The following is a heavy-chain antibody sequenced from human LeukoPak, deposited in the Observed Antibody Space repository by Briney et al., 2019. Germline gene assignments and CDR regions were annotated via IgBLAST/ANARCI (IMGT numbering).Heavy chain of an antibody. CDR2: IIPIFGTA. V-gene: IGHV1-69*13. CDR1: GGSFNSYV. CDR3: ARERNDAFDI. D-gene: IGHD1-14*01. J-gene: IGHJ3*02. Sequence: GASVKVSCKASGGSFNSYVITWVRQAPGQGLEWMGGIIPIFGTANYAQKFQGRVTITADESTSTAYMELSSLRSEDTAVYYCARERNDAFDIWGQGTMVTVSS.